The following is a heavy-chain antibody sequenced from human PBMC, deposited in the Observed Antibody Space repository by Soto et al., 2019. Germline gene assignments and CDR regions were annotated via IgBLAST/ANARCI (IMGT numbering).Heavy chain of an antibody. CDR3: ASSRYSGYESHYYYYYGMDV. D-gene: IGHD5-12*01. Sequence: GESLKISCKGSGYSFTSYWIGWVRQMPGKGLEWMGIIYPGDSDTRYSPSFQGQVTISADKSISTAYLQWSSLKASDTAMYYCASSRYSGYESHYYYYYGMDVWGQGTTVTVSS. CDR1: GYSFTSYW. V-gene: IGHV5-51*01. J-gene: IGHJ6*02. CDR2: IYPGDSDT.